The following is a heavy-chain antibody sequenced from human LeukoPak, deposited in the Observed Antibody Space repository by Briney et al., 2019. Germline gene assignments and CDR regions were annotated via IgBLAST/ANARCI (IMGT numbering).Heavy chain of an antibody. D-gene: IGHD3-22*01. Sequence: PSENLSLTCTVSGGSISSYYWSWIRQPPGKGLEWIGYIFYSGSTNYNPSLKGRVTISVDTSKNQFSLNLSSVTAADTAVYYCARALYYYDSSGPLPLKWGQGTLVTVSS. CDR2: IFYSGST. J-gene: IGHJ4*02. CDR1: GGSISSYY. V-gene: IGHV4-59*01. CDR3: ARALYYYDSSGPLPLK.